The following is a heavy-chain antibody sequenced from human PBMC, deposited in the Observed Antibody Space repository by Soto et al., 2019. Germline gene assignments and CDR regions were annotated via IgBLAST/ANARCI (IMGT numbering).Heavy chain of an antibody. CDR1: GGSISSYY. CDR3: ARARYYYDSSGYRFDY. D-gene: IGHD3-22*01. Sequence: SETLSLTCTVSGGSISSYYWSWIRQPPGKGLEWIGYIYYSGSTNYNPSLKSRVTISVDTSKNQFSLKLSSVTAADTAVYYCARARYYYDSSGYRFDYWGQGTLVTVSS. J-gene: IGHJ4*02. CDR2: IYYSGST. V-gene: IGHV4-59*12.